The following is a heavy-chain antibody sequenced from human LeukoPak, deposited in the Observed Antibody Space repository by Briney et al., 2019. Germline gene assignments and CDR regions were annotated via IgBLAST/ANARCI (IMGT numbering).Heavy chain of an antibody. D-gene: IGHD2-2*01. CDR3: ARDLRHGVYCSSTSCPIGEGYYYYMDV. Sequence: PGGSLRLSCAASRFIFSSYGIHWVRQAPGKGLEWVAFIQYDGSNKYYADSVKGRFTISRDNSKNTLYLQMNSLRAEDTAVYYCARDLRHGVYCSSTSCPIGEGYYYYMDVWGKGTTVTVSS. CDR1: RFIFSSYG. J-gene: IGHJ6*03. CDR2: IQYDGSNK. V-gene: IGHV3-30*02.